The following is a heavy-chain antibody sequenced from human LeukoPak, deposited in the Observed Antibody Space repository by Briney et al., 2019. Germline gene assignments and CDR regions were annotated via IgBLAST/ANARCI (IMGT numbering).Heavy chain of an antibody. D-gene: IGHD6-19*01. V-gene: IGHV3-21*01. J-gene: IGHJ6*02. CDR2: ISSSSSYI. Sequence: GGSLRLSCAASGFTFSSYRMNWVRQAPGKGLEWVSSISSSSSYIYYADSVKGRFTISRDNAKNSLYLQMNSLRAEDTAVYYCASIAVAGRSYYYGMDVWGQGTTVTVSS. CDR1: GFTFSSYR. CDR3: ASIAVAGRSYYYGMDV.